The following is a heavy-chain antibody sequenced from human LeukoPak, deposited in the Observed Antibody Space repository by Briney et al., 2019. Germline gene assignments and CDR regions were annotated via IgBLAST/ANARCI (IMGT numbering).Heavy chain of an antibody. V-gene: IGHV1-69*05. CDR2: IIPIFGTV. CDR1: GGTFSSYA. J-gene: IGHJ4*02. CDR3: ASGDYGGNWGSFDY. Sequence: ASVKVSCKASGGTFSSYAISWVRQAPGQGLEWMGGIIPIFGTVNYAQKFQGRVTITTDESTSTAYMELSSLRSEDTAVYYCASGDYGGNWGSFDYWGQGTLVTVSS. D-gene: IGHD4-23*01.